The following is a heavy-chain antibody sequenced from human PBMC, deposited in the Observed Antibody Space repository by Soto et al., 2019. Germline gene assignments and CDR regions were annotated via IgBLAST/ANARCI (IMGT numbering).Heavy chain of an antibody. V-gene: IGHV4-61*01. CDR2: IYYSGST. Sequence: QVQLQESGPGLVTPSETLSLTCTVSGGSVSSGSYYWSWIRPPPGKGLEWIGYIYYSGSTNYNPSLTSRVTISVDTSKSQFSLKLSLVTAADTAVYYCAREVGRVLIWGQGTLVTVS. J-gene: IGHJ4*02. CDR1: GGSVSSGSYY. CDR3: AREVGRVLI.